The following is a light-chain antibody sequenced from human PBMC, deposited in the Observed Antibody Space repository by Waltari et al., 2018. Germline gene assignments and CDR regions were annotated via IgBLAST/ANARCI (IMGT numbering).Light chain of an antibody. Sequence: QSALTHPASVSGSPGQSITISCTGTSSAVGGYNYVSWYQQHPGKAPKLMIYDVSNRPSGVSNRFSGSKSGNTASLTISGLQAEDEADYYCSSYTSSSTLVVFGGGTKLTVL. CDR3: SSYTSSSTLVV. V-gene: IGLV2-14*03. CDR2: DVS. J-gene: IGLJ2*01. CDR1: SSAVGGYNY.